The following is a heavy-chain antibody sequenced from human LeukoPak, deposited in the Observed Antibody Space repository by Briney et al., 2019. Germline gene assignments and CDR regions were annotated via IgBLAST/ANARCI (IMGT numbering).Heavy chain of an antibody. J-gene: IGHJ6*03. CDR3: ATFVRGSRWDYYYYLDV. V-gene: IGHV4-39*01. CDR1: GGSISSSSYY. Sequence: PSETLSLTCTVSGGSISSSSYYWGWIRQPPGKGLEWIGSIYYSGSTYYNPSLKSRVTISVDTSKNQFSLRLSAVTAADTAIYYCATFVRGSRWDYYYYLDVWGKGTTVTVSS. CDR2: IYYSGST. D-gene: IGHD3-16*02.